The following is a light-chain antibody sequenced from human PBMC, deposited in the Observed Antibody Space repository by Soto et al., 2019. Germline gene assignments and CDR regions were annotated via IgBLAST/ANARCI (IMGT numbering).Light chain of an antibody. Sequence: EVVLTQSPGTLSLSPGERATLSCRASQAITGTYLAWYQQKPGQAPRLLIRGASTRATGVPDRFSGGGTGTDFSLNISRLEPDDFAVYYCQQYGRSKRWTFGQGTKIEV. CDR3: QQYGRSKRWT. J-gene: IGKJ1*01. CDR1: QAITGTY. CDR2: GAS. V-gene: IGKV3-20*01.